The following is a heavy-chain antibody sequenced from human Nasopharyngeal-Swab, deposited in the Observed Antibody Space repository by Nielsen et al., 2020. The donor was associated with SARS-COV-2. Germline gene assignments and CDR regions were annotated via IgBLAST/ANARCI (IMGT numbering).Heavy chain of an antibody. CDR1: GVFISRGGAY. D-gene: IGHD3-9*01. CDR3: ARTLYDIVTDQYGGYDT. V-gene: IGHV4-30-4*08. CDR2: IYYSGET. J-gene: IGHJ5*02. Sequence: SETLSLTCAVSGVFISRGGAYWSWLCQPPGKGLEWIGYIYYSGETDYNPALQSRVSISADPSRNQFSLKLTSVTAADTAVYYCARTLYDIVTDQYGGYDTWGPGILVTVSS.